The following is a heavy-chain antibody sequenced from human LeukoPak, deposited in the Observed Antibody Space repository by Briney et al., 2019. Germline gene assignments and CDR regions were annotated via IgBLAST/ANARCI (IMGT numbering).Heavy chain of an antibody. CDR3: AREWAGPSLDY. D-gene: IGHD6-19*01. CDR2: IKQDGSEK. CDR1: GFTFSSYW. V-gene: IGHV3-7*01. J-gene: IGHJ4*02. Sequence: GGSLRLSCAASGFTFSSYWMSWVRQAPGKGLEWVANIKQDGSEKSYVDSVKGRFTISRDNTKNSLYLQMNSLRAEDTAVYFCAREWAGPSLDYWAQGPLVTVPS.